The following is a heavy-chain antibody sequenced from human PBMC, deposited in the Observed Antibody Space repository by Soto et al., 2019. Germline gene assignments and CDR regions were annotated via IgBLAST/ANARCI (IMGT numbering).Heavy chain of an antibody. CDR3: ARDERDSGSLDY. Sequence: QVQLVESGGGVVQPGRSLRLSCAASGFTFSTYGMHWVRQAPGKGLEWVAVIWYDGSNKYYADSVKGRFTISRDNSKNTLYLQMNSPRAEDTAVYYCARDERDSGSLDYWGQGTLVTVSS. CDR2: IWYDGSNK. D-gene: IGHD3-10*01. J-gene: IGHJ4*02. V-gene: IGHV3-33*01. CDR1: GFTFSTYG.